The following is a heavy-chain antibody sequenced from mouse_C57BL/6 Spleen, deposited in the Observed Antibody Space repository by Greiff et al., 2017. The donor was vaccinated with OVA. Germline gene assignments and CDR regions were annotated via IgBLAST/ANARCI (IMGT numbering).Heavy chain of an antibody. D-gene: IGHD1-1*01. J-gene: IGHJ2*01. Sequence: QVQLQQSGAELVKPGASVKLSCKASGYTFTSYWMHWVKQRPGQGLEWIGMIHPNSGSTNYNEKFQSKATLTVDKSSSTAYMQLSSLTSEDSAVYYCARPTTVVATFNGFDYWGQGTTLTVSS. V-gene: IGHV1-64*01. CDR1: GYTFTSYW. CDR2: IHPNSGST. CDR3: ARPTTVVATFNGFDY.